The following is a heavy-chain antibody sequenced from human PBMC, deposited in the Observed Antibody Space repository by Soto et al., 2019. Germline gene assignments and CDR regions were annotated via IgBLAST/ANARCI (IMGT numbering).Heavy chain of an antibody. CDR2: INPNSGGT. CDR3: ARGRKVGATYYFDY. J-gene: IGHJ4*02. CDR1: GYTFTGYY. Sequence: SAKVSFKASGYTFTGYYMHWVRQAPGQGLEWMGWINPNSGGTNYAQKFQGRVTMTRDTSISTAYMELSRLRSDDTAVYYCARGRKVGATYYFDYWGQGTLVTVSS. D-gene: IGHD1-26*01. V-gene: IGHV1-2*02.